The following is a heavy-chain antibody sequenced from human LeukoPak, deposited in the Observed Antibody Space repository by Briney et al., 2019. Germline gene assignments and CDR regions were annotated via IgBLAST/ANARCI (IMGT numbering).Heavy chain of an antibody. V-gene: IGHV4-38-2*02. Sequence: SETLSLTCTVSGYSISSGYYWGWIRQPPGKGLEWIGSIYHSGSTYYNPSLKSRVTISVDTSKNQFSLKLSSVTAADTAVYYCARLRVQLWLSYYMDVWGKGATVTISS. D-gene: IGHD5-18*01. CDR1: GYSISSGYY. CDR3: ARLRVQLWLSYYMDV. J-gene: IGHJ6*03. CDR2: IYHSGST.